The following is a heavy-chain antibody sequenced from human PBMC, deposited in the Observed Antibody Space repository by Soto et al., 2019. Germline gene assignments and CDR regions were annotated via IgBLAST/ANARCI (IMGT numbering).Heavy chain of an antibody. Sequence: LAALSLTCTRPGDSISSYYWSSIRQPPGKGLEWIGQIYYGGSTNYNPSLKSRVTISLDTSKNQLSLEVRSVTAADTAVYYCARRHYDILTGYHYYFDYWGQGTRVTVSS. D-gene: IGHD3-9*01. CDR1: GDSISSYY. J-gene: IGHJ4*02. V-gene: IGHV4-59*08. CDR3: ARRHYDILTGYHYYFDY. CDR2: IYYGGST.